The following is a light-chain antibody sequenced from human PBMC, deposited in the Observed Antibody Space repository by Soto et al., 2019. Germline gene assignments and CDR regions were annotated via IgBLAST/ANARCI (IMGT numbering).Light chain of an antibody. CDR1: SSDVGAYNY. Sequence: QSVLTQPASVSGSPGQSITISCTGTSSDVGAYNYVSWYQQHPGKAPQLMIYDVSNRPSGVSNRFSGSKSGNTASLTISGLQAEDEADYYCSSYRSMSTLVFGGGTKLTVL. CDR2: DVS. CDR3: SSYRSMSTLV. V-gene: IGLV2-14*01. J-gene: IGLJ2*01.